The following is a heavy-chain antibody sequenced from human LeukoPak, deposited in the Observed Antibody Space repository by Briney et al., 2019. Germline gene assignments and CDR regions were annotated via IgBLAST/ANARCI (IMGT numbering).Heavy chain of an antibody. J-gene: IGHJ4*02. Sequence: SETLSLTCTVSGGSISSYYWSWVRQPPGKGLEWIGYIYYSGSTNYNPSLKSRVTISVDTSKNQFSLKLSSVTAADTAVYYCARAGGSYHKGPSISDYWGQGTLVSVSS. D-gene: IGHD1-26*01. CDR2: IYYSGST. V-gene: IGHV4-59*01. CDR1: GGSISSYY. CDR3: ARAGGSYHKGPSISDY.